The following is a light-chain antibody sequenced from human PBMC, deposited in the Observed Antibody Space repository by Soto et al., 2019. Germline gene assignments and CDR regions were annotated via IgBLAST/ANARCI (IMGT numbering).Light chain of an antibody. CDR2: EVS. Sequence: ALTQPASVSGSPGQSITISCTGTSSDVGSYNLVSWYQQHPGKAPKVIIYEVSKGPSGVSHRFSGSKSGNTASLTISGLQAEDEADYFCCAYAGSTSWVFGGGTKLTVL. CDR3: CAYAGSTSWV. J-gene: IGLJ3*02. CDR1: SSDVGSYNL. V-gene: IGLV2-23*02.